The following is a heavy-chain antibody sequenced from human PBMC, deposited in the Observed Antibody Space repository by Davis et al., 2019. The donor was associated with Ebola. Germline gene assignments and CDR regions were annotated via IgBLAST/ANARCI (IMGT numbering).Heavy chain of an antibody. J-gene: IGHJ4*02. D-gene: IGHD6-13*01. V-gene: IGHV4-34*01. CDR3: ARGTGSSSWYY. Sequence: SETLSLTCAAYGGSFSGYYWSWIRQPPGKGLEWIGEINHSGSTNYNPSLKSRVTISVDTSKNQFSLKLSSVTAADTAVYYCARGTGSSSWYYWGQGTLVTVSS. CDR1: GGSFSGYY. CDR2: INHSGST.